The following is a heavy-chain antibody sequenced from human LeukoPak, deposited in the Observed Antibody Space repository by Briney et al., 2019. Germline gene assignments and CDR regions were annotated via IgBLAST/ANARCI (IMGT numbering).Heavy chain of an antibody. CDR3: ARYGVVGATHFDY. Sequence: SETLSLTCTVSGGSISSSSYYWGWIRQPPGKGLEWIGSIYYSGSTYYNPSLKSRVTISVDTSKNQFSLKLSSVTAADTAVCYCARYGVVGATHFDYWGQGTLVTVSS. V-gene: IGHV4-39*01. J-gene: IGHJ4*02. D-gene: IGHD1-26*01. CDR1: GGSISSSSYY. CDR2: IYYSGST.